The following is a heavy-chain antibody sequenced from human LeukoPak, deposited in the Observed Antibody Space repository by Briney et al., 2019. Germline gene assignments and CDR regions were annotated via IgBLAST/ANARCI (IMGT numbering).Heavy chain of an antibody. CDR1: GFTFSNYW. V-gene: IGHV3-7*04. CDR3: ARDRYSSGGLDV. CDR2: IKRDGSEK. J-gene: IGHJ6*02. Sequence: GGSLRLSCAASGFTFSNYWTSWVRQAPGKGLEWVANIKRDGSEKYYVDSVKGRFTISRDNAKNSLYLQMNSLRAGDTAVYYCARDRYSSGGLDVWGQGTTVTVSS. D-gene: IGHD3-22*01.